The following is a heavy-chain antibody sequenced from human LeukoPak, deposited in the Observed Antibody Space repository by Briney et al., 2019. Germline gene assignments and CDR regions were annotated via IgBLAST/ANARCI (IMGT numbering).Heavy chain of an antibody. CDR2: ISGSGGST. CDR3: ARSGPSVLWSKSFDY. V-gene: IGHV3-23*01. J-gene: IGHJ4*02. D-gene: IGHD3-10*01. CDR1: GFTFSSYG. Sequence: GGSLRLSCAASGFTFSSYGMSWVRQAPGKGLEWVSAISGSGGSTYYADSVQGRFTTSRDNSKNTLFLQMDNLRADDTATYYCARSGPSVLWSKSFDYWGQGALVTVSS.